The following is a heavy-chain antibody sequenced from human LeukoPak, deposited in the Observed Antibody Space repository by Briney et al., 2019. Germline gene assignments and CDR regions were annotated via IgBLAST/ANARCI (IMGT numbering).Heavy chain of an antibody. Sequence: PGASLRLSCAASGFTSSSNARGWVRQAPGKGLEWVSAISPGGSPYYADSVKGRFTISRDNSKNTLYLQMNSLRAEDTAVYYCVKRELYIVATTWGQGTLVTVSS. D-gene: IGHD5-12*01. CDR2: ISPGGSP. J-gene: IGHJ5*02. CDR1: GFTSSSNA. CDR3: VKRELYIVATT. V-gene: IGHV3-23*01.